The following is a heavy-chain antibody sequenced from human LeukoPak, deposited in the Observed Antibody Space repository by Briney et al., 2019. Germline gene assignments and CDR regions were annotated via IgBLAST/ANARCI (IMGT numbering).Heavy chain of an antibody. CDR3: ARDNSGYAEFDF. Sequence: GGSLRLSSAASGFTFNSYAMNWVRQAPGKGLEWVAAISGSGGGTYYADSVKGRFTISRDNSKNTLYLQMTSLRAEDTAVYYCARDNSGYAEFDFWGQGTLVTVSS. J-gene: IGHJ4*02. D-gene: IGHD3-22*01. CDR2: ISGSGGGT. CDR1: GFTFNSYA. V-gene: IGHV3-23*01.